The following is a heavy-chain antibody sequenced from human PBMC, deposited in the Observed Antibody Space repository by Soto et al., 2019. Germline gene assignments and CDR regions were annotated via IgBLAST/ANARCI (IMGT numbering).Heavy chain of an antibody. Sequence: QVQLVESGGGVVQPGRSLRLSCAASGFTFSSYGMHWVRQAPGKGLEWVAVISYDGSNKYYADSVKGRFTISRDNSKNTLYLQMNSLRAEDTAVYYCAKALSYGYVRYFDYWGQGTLVTVSS. CDR1: GFTFSSYG. CDR2: ISYDGSNK. J-gene: IGHJ4*02. D-gene: IGHD5-18*01. V-gene: IGHV3-30*18. CDR3: AKALSYGYVRYFDY.